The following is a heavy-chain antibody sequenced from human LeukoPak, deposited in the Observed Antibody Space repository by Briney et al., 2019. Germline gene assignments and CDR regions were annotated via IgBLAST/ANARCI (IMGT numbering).Heavy chain of an antibody. V-gene: IGHV3-23*01. D-gene: IGHD3-22*01. CDR2: ISGSGGSA. Sequence: PGGSLRLSCAASGFTFTSYGMIWVRQAPGKGLEWVSAISGSGGSAYYADSVKGRLTISRDNSKGMLYLQMNSLRAEDTAVYYCANAVYYYLTSGYVVYWGQGTQVTVSS. CDR3: ANAVYYYLTSGYVVY. J-gene: IGHJ4*02. CDR1: GFTFTSYG.